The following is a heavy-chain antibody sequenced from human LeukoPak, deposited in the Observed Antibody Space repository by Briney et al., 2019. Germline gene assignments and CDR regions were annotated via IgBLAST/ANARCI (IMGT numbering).Heavy chain of an antibody. CDR3: AKDGPNYYYYYMDV. Sequence: GGSLRLSCAASGFTFDDYAMHWVRQAPGKGLEWVSLISWDGGSTYYADSVKGRFTISRDNSKNSLYLQMNSLRAEDTALYYCAKDGPNYYYYYMDVWGKGTTVTVSS. CDR2: ISWDGGST. J-gene: IGHJ6*03. CDR1: GFTFDDYA. V-gene: IGHV3-43D*03.